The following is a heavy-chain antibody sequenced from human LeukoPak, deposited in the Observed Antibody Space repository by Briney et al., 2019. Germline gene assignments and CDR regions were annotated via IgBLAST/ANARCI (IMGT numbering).Heavy chain of an antibody. Sequence: GGSLRLSCAASGFTVSSNYMSWVRQAPGKGLEWVSVIYSGGSTYYADSVKGRFTISRDNSKNTLYLQMNSLRAEDTAVYYCARESPYDSSGYYYAGVGAFDIWGQGTVVTVSS. CDR2: IYSGGST. D-gene: IGHD3-22*01. V-gene: IGHV3-53*01. CDR3: ARESPYDSSGYYYAGVGAFDI. CDR1: GFTVSSNY. J-gene: IGHJ3*02.